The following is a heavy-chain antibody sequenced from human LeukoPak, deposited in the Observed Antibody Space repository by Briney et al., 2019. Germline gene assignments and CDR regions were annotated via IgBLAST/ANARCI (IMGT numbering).Heavy chain of an antibody. J-gene: IGHJ4*02. Sequence: SLRLSCAASGFSFDDYAMHWVRQAPGKGLEWVSGISWNSGNIGYADSVKGRFTISRDNAKNSLYLQMNSLKAEDMALYYCAKGGGEEWLYYFDYWGQGTLVTVSS. D-gene: IGHD3-3*01. CDR1: GFSFDDYA. CDR3: AKGGGEEWLYYFDY. CDR2: ISWNSGNI. V-gene: IGHV3-9*03.